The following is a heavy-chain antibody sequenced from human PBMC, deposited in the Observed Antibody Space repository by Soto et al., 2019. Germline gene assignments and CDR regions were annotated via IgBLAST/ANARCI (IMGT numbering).Heavy chain of an antibody. CDR2: INPSGGST. D-gene: IGHD3-16*02. J-gene: IGHJ3*01. Sequence: QQDKRKRPEWMGIINPSGGSTSYAQKFRGRVTLTRDTSTSTVYMELSSLRSEDTALYFCARRRLPLGGLSIRALDLLGKGTVVIFSS. V-gene: IGHV1-46*01. CDR3: ARRRLPLGGLSIRALDL.